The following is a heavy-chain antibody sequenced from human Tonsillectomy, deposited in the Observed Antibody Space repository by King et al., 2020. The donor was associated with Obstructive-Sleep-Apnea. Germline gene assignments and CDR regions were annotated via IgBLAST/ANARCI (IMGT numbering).Heavy chain of an antibody. CDR2: ISDDGNTK. V-gene: IGHV3-30*03. CDR3: ATSGSGWYRPPGDY. CDR1: GSTVSSYA. J-gene: IGHJ4*02. Sequence: VQLVESGGGVVQPGRSLRLSCAASGSTVSSYAMHWVRQAPGKGLVWVAVISDDGNTKYYADSVKGRFTISRDNSKNALYLQMNSLRAEDTAVYYCATSGSGWYRPPGDYWGQGTLVTVSS. D-gene: IGHD6-19*01.